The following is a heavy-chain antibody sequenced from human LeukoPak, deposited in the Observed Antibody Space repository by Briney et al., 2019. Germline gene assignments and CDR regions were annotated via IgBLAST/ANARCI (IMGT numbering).Heavy chain of an antibody. CDR2: MNPNSGNT. D-gene: IGHD6-19*01. V-gene: IGHV1-8*01. CDR3: ARALAVAGTDFDY. Sequence: ASVKVSCKASGYTFTSYDINWVRQATGQGLEWMGWMNPNSGNTGYAQKFQGRVTMTRDTSISTAYMELSRLRSDDTAVYYCARALAVAGTDFDYWGQGTLVTVSS. CDR1: GYTFTSYD. J-gene: IGHJ4*02.